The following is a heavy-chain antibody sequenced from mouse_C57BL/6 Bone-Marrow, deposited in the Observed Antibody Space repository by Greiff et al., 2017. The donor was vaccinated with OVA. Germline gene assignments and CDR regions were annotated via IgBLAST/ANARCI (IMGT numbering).Heavy chain of an antibody. J-gene: IGHJ2*01. CDR2: IYPGSGNT. CDR1: GYTFTDYY. CDR3: ARWSNFYFEY. D-gene: IGHD2-5*01. Sequence: VKLQQSGAELVRPGASVKLSCKASGYTFTDYYINWVKQRPGQGLEWIARIYPGSGNTYYNEKFKGKATLTAEKSSSPAYMQLSRLTSEDSAVYFYARWSNFYFEYWGQGTTLTVSS. V-gene: IGHV1-76*01.